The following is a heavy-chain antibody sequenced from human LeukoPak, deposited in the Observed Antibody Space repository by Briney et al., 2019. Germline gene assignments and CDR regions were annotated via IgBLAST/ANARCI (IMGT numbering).Heavy chain of an antibody. V-gene: IGHV4-30-4*01. CDR2: IYYSGST. J-gene: IGHJ4*02. CDR1: GGSISSGDYY. D-gene: IGHD2-2*01. Sequence: SQTLSLTCTVSGGSISSGDYYWSWIRQPPGKGLEWIGYIYYSGSTYYNPSLKSRVTISVDTSKNQFSLKLSSATAADTAVYYCASLYCSSTSCYDYWGQGTLVTVSS. CDR3: ASLYCSSTSCYDY.